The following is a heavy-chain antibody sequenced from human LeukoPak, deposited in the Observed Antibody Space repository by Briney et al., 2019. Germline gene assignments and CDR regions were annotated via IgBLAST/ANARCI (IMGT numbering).Heavy chain of an antibody. CDR1: GFTFSTYA. CDR3: ARDRGSYLEPTDY. D-gene: IGHD1-26*01. J-gene: IGHJ4*02. CDR2: ITGNGGNT. Sequence: GGSLRLSCAASGFTFSTYAMTWVRQAPGKGLEWVSSITGNGGNTYYADSVKGRFTISRDNSKNTLYLQMNSLRADDTAVYHCARDRGSYLEPTDYWGQGTLVTVSS. V-gene: IGHV3-23*01.